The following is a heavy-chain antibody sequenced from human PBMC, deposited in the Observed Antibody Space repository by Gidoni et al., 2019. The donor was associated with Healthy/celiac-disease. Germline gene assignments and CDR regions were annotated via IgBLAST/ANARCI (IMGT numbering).Heavy chain of an antibody. V-gene: IGHV4-39*01. J-gene: IGHJ4*02. CDR3: ARHATSWDIVLMVPLPGCFDY. CDR2: IYYSGTT. CDR1: GGSISSRSYY. Sequence: QLQLQESGPGLVKPSATLSLTCTVSGGSISSRSYYWGCIRPPPGKGLEWIGGIYYSGTTYYNPSLKSRVTISVDTSKNQFSMKLSSVTAADTAVYYCARHATSWDIVLMVPLPGCFDYWGQGTLVTVSS. D-gene: IGHD2-8*01.